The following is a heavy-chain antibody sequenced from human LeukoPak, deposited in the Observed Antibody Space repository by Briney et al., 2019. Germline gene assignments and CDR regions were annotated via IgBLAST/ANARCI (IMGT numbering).Heavy chain of an antibody. D-gene: IGHD3-10*01. CDR3: ARSIATSRTYYYGSGSQPDWFDP. CDR1: GGPISGSSYY. V-gene: IGHV4-39*07. J-gene: IGHJ5*02. CDR2: IYYSGST. Sequence: SETLSLTCSVSGGPISGSSYYWGWIRQPTGKGPEWIGSIYYSGSTHNNPSLESRVTISVDTSKNQFSLKLSSVTAADTAVYYCARSIATSRTYYYGSGSQPDWFDPWGQGTLVTVSS.